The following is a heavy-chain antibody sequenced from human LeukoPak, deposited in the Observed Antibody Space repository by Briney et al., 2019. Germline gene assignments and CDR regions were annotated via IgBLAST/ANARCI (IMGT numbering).Heavy chain of an antibody. Sequence: SETLSLTCSVSGGSLSNHYWSWIRQPPGKGLEWIAHIYSSGTTTYNPSLKSRGTISLDTSKSQISLKVASVTAADTAVYYCARHLGVGSYPLDSWGQGTLVTVSS. V-gene: IGHV4-59*08. J-gene: IGHJ4*02. CDR3: ARHLGVGSYPLDS. CDR2: IYSSGTT. D-gene: IGHD3-16*01. CDR1: GGSLSNHY.